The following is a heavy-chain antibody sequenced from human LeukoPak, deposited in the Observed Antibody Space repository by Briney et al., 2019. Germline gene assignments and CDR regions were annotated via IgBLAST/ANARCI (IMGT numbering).Heavy chain of an antibody. CDR3: ARHSISYGDFDY. Sequence: SETLSLTCTVSGGSIRSYYWSWIRQPPGKGLEWIGYIYYSGSTNYNPSLKSRVSISVDTSKNQFSLKLRSVTAADTAVYYCARHSISYGDFDYWGQGTLVTVSS. CDR2: IYYSGST. J-gene: IGHJ4*02. V-gene: IGHV4-59*01. D-gene: IGHD4-17*01. CDR1: GGSIRSYY.